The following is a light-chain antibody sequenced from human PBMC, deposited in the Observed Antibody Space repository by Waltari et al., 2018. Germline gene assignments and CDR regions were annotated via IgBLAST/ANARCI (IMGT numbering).Light chain of an antibody. Sequence: SSELTQDPAVSVALGQTVRLTCQGARRSSYYSSLYQQKPGQAPVLVIYGKNNRPSGIPDRFSGSSSGNTASLTITGAQAEDEADYYCNSRDSSGNHVVFGGGTKLTVL. V-gene: IGLV3-19*01. CDR1: RRSSYY. CDR2: GKN. J-gene: IGLJ2*01. CDR3: NSRDSSGNHVV.